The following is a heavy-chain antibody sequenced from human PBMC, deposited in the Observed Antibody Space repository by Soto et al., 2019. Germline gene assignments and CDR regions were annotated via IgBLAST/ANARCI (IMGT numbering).Heavy chain of an antibody. CDR1: GYSINSDYY. V-gene: IGHV4-38-2*01. Sequence: SETLSLTCAVSGYSINSDYYWGWIRQPPGKGLEWIGSVDHSGRTYYSPSLRSRLTVFIDTSKNQFSLRLTSVTAADTAMYFCAKKGYYPSGKINLFDSWGPGTLVTVSS. CDR2: VDHSGRT. J-gene: IGHJ4*02. D-gene: IGHD3-10*01. CDR3: AKKGYYPSGKINLFDS.